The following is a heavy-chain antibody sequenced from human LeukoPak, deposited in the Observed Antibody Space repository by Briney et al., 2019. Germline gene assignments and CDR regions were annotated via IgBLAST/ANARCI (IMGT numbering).Heavy chain of an antibody. CDR1: GGSFSGYY. CDR2: INHSGST. Sequence: SETLSLTCAVYGGSFSGYYWSWIRQPPGKGLEWIGEINHSGSTNYNPSLKSRVTISVDTSKNQSSLKLSSVTAAGSAVYYCARGTLDSSGEGLDYWGQGTLVTVSS. J-gene: IGHJ4*02. D-gene: IGHD3-22*01. V-gene: IGHV4-34*01. CDR3: ARGTLDSSGEGLDY.